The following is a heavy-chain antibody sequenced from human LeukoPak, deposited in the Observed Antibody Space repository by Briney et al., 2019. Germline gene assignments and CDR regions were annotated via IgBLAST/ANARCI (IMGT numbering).Heavy chain of an antibody. CDR2: IYTSGST. J-gene: IGHJ4*02. CDR1: GGSISSGSYY. CDR3: ARDLFTAMSDY. Sequence: SQTLSLTCTVSGGSISSGSYYWSWIRQPAGKGLEWIGRIYTSGSTNYNPSLKSRVTISVDTSKNQFSLKLSSVTAADTAVYYCARDLFTAMSDYWGQGTLVTVSS. D-gene: IGHD5-18*01. V-gene: IGHV4-61*02.